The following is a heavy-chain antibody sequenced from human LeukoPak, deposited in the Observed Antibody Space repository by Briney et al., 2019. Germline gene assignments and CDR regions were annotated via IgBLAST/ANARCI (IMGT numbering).Heavy chain of an antibody. CDR2: INPNSGGT. CDR1: GYTFTGYY. Sequence: ASVKVSCKASGYTFTGYYMHWVRQAPGQGLEWMGWINPNSGGTNYAQKFQGRVTMTRDMSISTAYMELSRLRSDDTAVYYCARGDYYGSGTYYKKTVDYWGQGTLVTASS. CDR3: ARGDYYGSGTYYKKTVDY. V-gene: IGHV1-2*02. D-gene: IGHD3-10*01. J-gene: IGHJ4*02.